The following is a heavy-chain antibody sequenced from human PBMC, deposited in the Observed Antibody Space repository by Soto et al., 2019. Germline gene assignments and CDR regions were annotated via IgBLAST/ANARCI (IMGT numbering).Heavy chain of an antibody. CDR1: GFPFSSYS. J-gene: IGHJ3*02. CDR3: ARDPSNYDFWSGYLGGPKGAFDI. Sequence: HPGGSLRLSCAASGFPFSSYSMNWVRQAPGKGLEWVSYISSSSSTIYYADSVKGRFTISRDNAKNSLYLQMNSLRAEDTAVYYCARDPSNYDFWSGYLGGPKGAFDIWGQGTMVTVSS. D-gene: IGHD3-3*01. V-gene: IGHV3-48*01. CDR2: ISSSSSTI.